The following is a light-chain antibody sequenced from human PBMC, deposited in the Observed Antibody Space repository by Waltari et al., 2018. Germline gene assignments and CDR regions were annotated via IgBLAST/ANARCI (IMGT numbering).Light chain of an antibody. CDR3: QQSLNTPPT. CDR2: AAS. J-gene: IGKJ5*01. Sequence: DIQMTQSPSSLSASVGDRFTITCRTSQSISNVLNWYQQKSGKAPKLLISAASSLQSGVSSRFSGSGSGTEFTLTINNLQPEDFATYYCQQSLNTPPTFGQGSRLDIK. CDR1: QSISNV. V-gene: IGKV1-39*01.